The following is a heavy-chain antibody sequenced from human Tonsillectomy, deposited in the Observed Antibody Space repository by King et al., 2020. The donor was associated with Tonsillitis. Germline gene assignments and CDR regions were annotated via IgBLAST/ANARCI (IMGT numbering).Heavy chain of an antibody. CDR3: ARYDYLWGSYRYGLDY. CDR2: ISSSSGFT. Sequence: VQLVESGGDLVKPGGSLRLSCVASGFTFNDYYMTWIRQAPGKGLEWISYISSSSGFTNYADSVKGRFTISRDNAKNALYLQMNSLGAEDTAVYYFARYDYLWGSYRYGLDYWGQGTLVTVSS. CDR1: GFTFNDYY. D-gene: IGHD3-16*02. J-gene: IGHJ4*02. V-gene: IGHV3-11*06.